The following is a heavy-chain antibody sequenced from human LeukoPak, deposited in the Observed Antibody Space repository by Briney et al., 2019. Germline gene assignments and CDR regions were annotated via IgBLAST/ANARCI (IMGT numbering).Heavy chain of an antibody. CDR3: ARERWADSMRWFDP. CDR1: GGSISSYY. Sequence: SSETLSLTCTVSGGSISSYYWSWIRQPPGKGLEWIGYIYYSGSTNYDPSLKSRVTISVDTSKNQFSLKLSSVTAADTAVYYCARERWADSMRWFDPWGQGTLVTVSS. CDR2: IYYSGST. J-gene: IGHJ5*02. V-gene: IGHV4-59*01. D-gene: IGHD3-22*01.